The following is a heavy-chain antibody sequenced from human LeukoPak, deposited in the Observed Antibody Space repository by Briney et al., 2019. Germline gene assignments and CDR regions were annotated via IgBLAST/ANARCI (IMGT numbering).Heavy chain of an antibody. Sequence: GGSLRLSCAASGFTFRDYHMRWIRQAPGKGLEWVSYISSSSSYINYADSVKGRFTISRDNAKNSLYLQMNSLRAEDTAVYYCAREHSSSWFDPWGQGTLVTVSS. V-gene: IGHV3-11*05. CDR2: ISSSSSYI. D-gene: IGHD6-13*01. CDR1: GFTFRDYH. J-gene: IGHJ5*02. CDR3: AREHSSSWFDP.